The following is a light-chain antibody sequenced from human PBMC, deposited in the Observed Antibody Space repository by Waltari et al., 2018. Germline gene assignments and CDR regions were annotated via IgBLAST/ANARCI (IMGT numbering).Light chain of an antibody. CDR1: RNVNSN. V-gene: IGKV3-15*01. CDR3: QQYNNWPRT. Sequence: EIVMTQSPATLSVSPGERDTLSCRASRNVNSNLAWYQQKPGQAPRLLIYGASNRATGFPARFSGSGSGTDFTLTINSLQSEDFAVYYCQQYNNWPRTFGQGTKVEI. CDR2: GAS. J-gene: IGKJ1*01.